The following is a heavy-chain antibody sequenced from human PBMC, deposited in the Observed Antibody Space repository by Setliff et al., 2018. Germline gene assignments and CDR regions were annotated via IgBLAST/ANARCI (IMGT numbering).Heavy chain of an antibody. CDR2: INPSSGRT. Sequence: ASVKVSCKASGYTFTSHYMHWVRQVPGLGLEWMGTINPSSGRTSYAQKFQGRVTMTRDTSMSTVYMDMSSLRSEDTAVYYCARDVFPYHYEGAFDIWGQGTMVTVSS. D-gene: IGHD3-22*01. J-gene: IGHJ3*02. CDR1: GYTFTSHY. CDR3: ARDVFPYHYEGAFDI. V-gene: IGHV1-46*01.